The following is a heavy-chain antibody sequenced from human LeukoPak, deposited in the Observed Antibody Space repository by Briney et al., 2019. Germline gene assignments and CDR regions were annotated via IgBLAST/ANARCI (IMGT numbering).Heavy chain of an antibody. Sequence: ASVKVSCKASGYTFTSYGISWVRQAPGQGLEWMGWISTYNGNTNYAQTLQGRVTLTTDTSTSTAYMELRSLRSDDTAVYYCARDPGYYDYLWGRSSPYYFHYWGQGALVTVSS. D-gene: IGHD3-16*01. CDR1: GYTFTSYG. CDR2: ISTYNGNT. V-gene: IGHV1-18*01. CDR3: ARDPGYYDYLWGRSSPYYFHY. J-gene: IGHJ4*02.